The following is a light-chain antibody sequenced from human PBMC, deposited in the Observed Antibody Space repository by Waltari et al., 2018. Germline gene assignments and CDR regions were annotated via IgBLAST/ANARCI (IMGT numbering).Light chain of an antibody. V-gene: IGLV2-14*03. CDR1: SSDLSDYNF. J-gene: IGLJ2*01. CDR2: YVT. Sequence: QPALTQPASMSGSPGQSVTIPCTGTSSDLSDYNFFSWYQQPPGKGPKLIIYYVTNRASGVSNRFSGSKSGNRASLTISGLQAEDEADYYCSAYISRSISYVIFGGGTKLTVL. CDR3: SAYISRSISYVI.